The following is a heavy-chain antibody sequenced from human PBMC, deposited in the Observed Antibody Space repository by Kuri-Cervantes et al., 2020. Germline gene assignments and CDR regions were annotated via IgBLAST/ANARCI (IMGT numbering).Heavy chain of an antibody. D-gene: IGHD6-13*01. Sequence: SETLSLTCTVSGGSISSSSYYWGWIRQPPGKGLEWIGSIYYSGSTNYNPSLKSRVTISVDTSRNQFSLKLSSVTAADTAVYYCARQGSYSSSWDYWGQGTLVTVPS. CDR2: IYYSGST. J-gene: IGHJ4*02. CDR1: GGSISSSSYY. CDR3: ARQGSYSSSWDY. V-gene: IGHV4-39*01.